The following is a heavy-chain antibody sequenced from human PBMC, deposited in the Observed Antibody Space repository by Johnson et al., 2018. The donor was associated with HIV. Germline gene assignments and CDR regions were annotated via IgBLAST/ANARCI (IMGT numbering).Heavy chain of an antibody. CDR3: ANLAYGSGTYWGSDASDI. CDR1: GFTFSSYA. J-gene: IGHJ3*02. D-gene: IGHD3-10*01. CDR2: ISGSGGGT. Sequence: VQVVESGGGLVQPGGSLRLSCAASGFTFSSYAMSWVRQAPGKGLEWVSAISGSGGGTYYADHVKGRFTISRDNSKKTLFVQMNSLRAEDTAVDYCANLAYGSGTYWGSDASDIWGQGTLVTVSS. V-gene: IGHV3-23*04.